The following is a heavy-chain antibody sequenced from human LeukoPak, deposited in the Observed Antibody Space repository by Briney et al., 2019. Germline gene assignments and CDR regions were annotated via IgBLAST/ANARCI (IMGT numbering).Heavy chain of an antibody. V-gene: IGHV3-30-3*01. CDR3: ARGWYSSSSDY. CDR1: GFTFSSYA. CDR2: ISYDGSNK. J-gene: IGHJ4*02. Sequence: PGGSLRLSCAASGFTFSSYAMHWVRQAPGKGLEWVAVISYDGSNKYYADSVKGRFTISRDNSKNTLYLQMNSLRAEDTAVYYCARGWYSSSSDYWGQGTLVTVSS. D-gene: IGHD6-6*01.